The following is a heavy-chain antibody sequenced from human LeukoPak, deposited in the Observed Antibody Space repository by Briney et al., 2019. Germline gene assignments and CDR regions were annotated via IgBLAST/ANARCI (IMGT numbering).Heavy chain of an antibody. CDR2: ISSSGSTI. CDR1: GFTFSSYE. V-gene: IGHV3-48*03. D-gene: IGHD3-10*01. J-gene: IGHJ6*03. CDR3: ARVRKDIQSMVRGQDYYYYYMDV. Sequence: GGSLRLSCAASGFTFSSYEMNWVRQAPGKGLEWVSYISSSGSTIYYADSVKGRFAISRDNAKNSLYLQMNRLRAEDTAVYYCARVRKDIQSMVRGQDYYYYYMDVWGKGTTVTISS.